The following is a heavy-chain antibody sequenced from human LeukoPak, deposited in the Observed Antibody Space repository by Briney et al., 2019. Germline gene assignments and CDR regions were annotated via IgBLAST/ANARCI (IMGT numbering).Heavy chain of an antibody. J-gene: IGHJ5*02. CDR3: ARVVLRYSSRGGWFDP. CDR2: IWYDGSNK. V-gene: IGHV3-33*01. Sequence: PGRSLRLSCAASGFTFSSYGMHWVRQAPGKGLEWVAVIWYDGSNKYYADSVKGRFTISRDNSKNTLYLQMNSLRAEDTAVYYCARVVLRYSSRGGWFDPWGQGTLVTVSS. D-gene: IGHD6-13*01. CDR1: GFTFSSYG.